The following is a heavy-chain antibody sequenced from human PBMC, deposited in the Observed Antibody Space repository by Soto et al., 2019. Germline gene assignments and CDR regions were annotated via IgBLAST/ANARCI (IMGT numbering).Heavy chain of an antibody. CDR1: GGSFSIYT. CDR2: IIPMFDIA. D-gene: IGHD6-13*01. Sequence: QVQLVQSGVEVKKPGSSVKVSCKAAGGSFSIYTVFWVRQAPGQGLEWMGRIIPMFDIANYAQNFQGRVTFNADKFTDTVYMEMLNLRSDDTAVYYCTIASWSAEVFDIWGQGTLVTVSS. CDR3: TIASWSAEVFDI. V-gene: IGHV1-69*02. J-gene: IGHJ3*02.